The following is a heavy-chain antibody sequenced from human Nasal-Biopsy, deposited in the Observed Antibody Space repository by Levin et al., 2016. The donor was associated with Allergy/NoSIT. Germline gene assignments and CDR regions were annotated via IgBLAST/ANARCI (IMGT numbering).Heavy chain of an antibody. CDR1: GDSISRREYY. CDR2: IYNSGST. J-gene: IGHJ4*02. D-gene: IGHD3-10*01. CDR3: ARYIGVRHRGFDF. V-gene: IGHV4-31*03. Sequence: SETLSLTCTVSGDSISRREYYWSWIRQHPGKGLEWIGYIYNSGSTYYNPSLTGRVSISLDTSKNQFFLNLNSVTAADTAVYYCARYIGVRHRGFDFWGQGTLVAVSS.